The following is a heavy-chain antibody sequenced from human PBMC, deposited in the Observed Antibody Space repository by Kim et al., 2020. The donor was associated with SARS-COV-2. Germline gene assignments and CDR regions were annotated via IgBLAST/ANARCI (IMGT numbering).Heavy chain of an antibody. CDR1: GYSISSGYY. V-gene: IGHV4-38-2*02. D-gene: IGHD6-6*01. CDR3: ARVWGLQLVPWLLTPECLGWFDP. CDR2: IYHSGST. J-gene: IGHJ5*02. Sequence: SETLSLTCTVSGYSISSGYYWGWIRQPPGKGLEWIGSIYHSGSTYYNPSLKSRVTISVDTSKNQFSLKLSSVTAADTAVYYCARVWGLQLVPWLLTPECLGWFDPWGQGTLVTVSS.